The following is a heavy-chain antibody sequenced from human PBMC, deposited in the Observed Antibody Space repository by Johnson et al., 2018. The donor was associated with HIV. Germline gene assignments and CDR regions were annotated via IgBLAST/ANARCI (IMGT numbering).Heavy chain of an antibody. CDR2: FYSGGST. Sequence: VQLVESGGGLVQPGGSLRLSCAASGFTVSSNYMSWVRQAPGKGLEWVSGFYSGGSTYYADSVKGRFTISRDNSKNTLYLQMNSLRPEDTAVYYCAKISSVTVLSVPSNAFDIWGQGTMVTVSS. J-gene: IGHJ3*02. CDR1: GFTVSSNY. D-gene: IGHD4-11*01. CDR3: AKISSVTVLSVPSNAFDI. V-gene: IGHV3-66*02.